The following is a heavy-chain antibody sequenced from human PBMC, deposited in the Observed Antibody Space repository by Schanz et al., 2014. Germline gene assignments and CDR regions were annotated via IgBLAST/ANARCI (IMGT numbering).Heavy chain of an antibody. Sequence: EVHLLESGGGLVQPGGSLRLSCAASGFTFSNHALSWVRQAPGKGLEWVSGIGGSGDSTHYADSVKGRFTISRDNAKNSLYLQMNSLTAEDTAVYYCARGVRIDYWGQGALVTVSA. CDR1: GFTFSNHA. V-gene: IGHV3-23*01. CDR3: ARGVRIDY. J-gene: IGHJ4*02. CDR2: IGGSGDST. D-gene: IGHD3-3*01.